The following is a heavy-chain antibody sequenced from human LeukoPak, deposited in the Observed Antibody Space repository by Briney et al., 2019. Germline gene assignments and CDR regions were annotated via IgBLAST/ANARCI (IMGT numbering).Heavy chain of an antibody. V-gene: IGHV3-23*01. Sequence: PGGSLRLSCAASGFTFSSYAMSWVRQAPGKGLEWVSAISGSGGSTYYADSVKGRFTISRDNSKNTLYLQMNSLRAEDTAVYYCAKDSHGDYGKNWFDPWGQGTLVTVSS. J-gene: IGHJ5*02. CDR2: ISGSGGST. CDR3: AKDSHGDYGKNWFDP. D-gene: IGHD4-17*01. CDR1: GFTFSSYA.